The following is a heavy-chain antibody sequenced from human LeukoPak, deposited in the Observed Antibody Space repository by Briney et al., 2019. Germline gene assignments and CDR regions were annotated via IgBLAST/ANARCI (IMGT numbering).Heavy chain of an antibody. J-gene: IGHJ4*02. CDR1: GGSISSYY. Sequence: SETLSLTCTVSGGSISSYYWSWIRQPPGKGLEWIGDIYYSGSTYYNPSLKSRVTISVDTSKNQFSLRLSSVTAADTAVYYSARLASGSYGPLTPFDYWGQGTLVTVSS. CDR2: IYYSGST. V-gene: IGHV4-59*08. CDR3: ARLASGSYGPLTPFDY. D-gene: IGHD1-26*01.